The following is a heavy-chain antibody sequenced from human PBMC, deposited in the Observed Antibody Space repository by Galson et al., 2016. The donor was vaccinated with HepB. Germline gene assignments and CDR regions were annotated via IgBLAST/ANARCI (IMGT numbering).Heavy chain of an antibody. J-gene: IGHJ4*02. D-gene: IGHD3-16*01. Sequence: SLRLSCAASGFIFSDYGMHWVRQAPGKGLEWVAVVWHDGSNINYADSVKGRFTISRDNFKNTLDLQMNSLRAEDTAVYYCAKETSNWGQYYFDYWGQGTLVSVSS. V-gene: IGHV3-33*06. CDR3: AKETSNWGQYYFDY. CDR2: VWHDGSNI. CDR1: GFIFSDYG.